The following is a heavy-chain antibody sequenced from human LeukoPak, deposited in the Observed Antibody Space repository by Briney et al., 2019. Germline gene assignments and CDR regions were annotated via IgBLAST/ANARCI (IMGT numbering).Heavy chain of an antibody. CDR3: AASYYYYYMDV. CDR2: IIPIFGTA. Sequence: SVKVSCKASGGTFSSYAISWVRQAPGQGLEWMGGIIPIFGTANYAQKFQERVTITRDMSTSTAYMELSSLRSEDTAVYYCAASYYYYYMDVWGKGTTVTVSS. CDR1: GGTFSSYA. J-gene: IGHJ6*03. V-gene: IGHV1-69*05.